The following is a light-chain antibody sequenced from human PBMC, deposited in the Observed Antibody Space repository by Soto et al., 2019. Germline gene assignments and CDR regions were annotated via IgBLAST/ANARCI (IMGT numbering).Light chain of an antibody. J-gene: IGKJ1*01. CDR2: DAS. Sequence: IQMTQSPSTLSASVGDTVTITCRASQTISVSLAWYRQKPGKAPKLLIYDASTLQEGVPSRFSGSGSGREFTLTVTRLQPDDFATYFCQQYDKYSTFGHGTKV. CDR3: QQYDKYST. CDR1: QTISVS. V-gene: IGKV1-5*01.